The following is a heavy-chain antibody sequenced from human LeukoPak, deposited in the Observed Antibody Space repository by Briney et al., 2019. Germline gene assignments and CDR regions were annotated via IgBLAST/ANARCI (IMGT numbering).Heavy chain of an antibody. CDR1: GYTFTNYA. CDR3: ARGRGPPNTNRDFYYYYYMDV. CDR2: INAANGHT. Sequence: ASVTVSCKASGYTFTNYAIHWVRQAPGQRFEWMGWINAANGHTKYSQQFHDRITITRDTSATTAYMELSNLRSDDMALYYCARGRGPPNTNRDFYYYYYMDVWGTGTTVTVSS. V-gene: IGHV1-3*03. J-gene: IGHJ6*03. D-gene: IGHD3-10*01.